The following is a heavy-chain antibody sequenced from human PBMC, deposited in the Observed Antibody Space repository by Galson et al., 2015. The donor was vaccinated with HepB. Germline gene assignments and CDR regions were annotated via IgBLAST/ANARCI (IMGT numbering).Heavy chain of an antibody. CDR1: GFTFSSYA. CDR2: ISGSGGST. V-gene: IGHV3-23*01. D-gene: IGHD3-10*01. CDR3: ASGGLDYYGSGSHPYYYYYGMDV. Sequence: SLRLSCAASGFTFSSYAMSWVRQAPGKGLEWVSAISGSGGSTYYADSAKGRFTISRDNSKNTLYLQMNSLRAEDTAVYYCASGGLDYYGSGSHPYYYYYGMDVWGQGTTVTVSS. J-gene: IGHJ6*02.